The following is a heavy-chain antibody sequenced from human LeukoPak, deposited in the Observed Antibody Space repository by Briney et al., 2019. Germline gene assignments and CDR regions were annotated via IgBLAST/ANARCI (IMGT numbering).Heavy chain of an antibody. V-gene: IGHV3-23*01. Sequence: QSGGSLRLSCAASGFTFSTFAMVWVRQPPGKGLEWVSSIFPSGGEIHYADSVRGRFTISRDDSKSTLSLQMNSLRAEDTAIYCCATYRQVLLPFESWGQGTLVTVSS. CDR2: IFPSGGEI. D-gene: IGHD2-8*02. CDR1: GFTFSTFA. J-gene: IGHJ4*02. CDR3: ATYRQVLLPFES.